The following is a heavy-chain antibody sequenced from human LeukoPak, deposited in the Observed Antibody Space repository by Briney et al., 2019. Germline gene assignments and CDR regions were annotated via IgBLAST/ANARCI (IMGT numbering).Heavy chain of an antibody. Sequence: GASVKVSCKASGGTFSSYAISWVRQAPGRGLEWMGRIIPILGIANYAQKFQGRVTITADKSTSTAYMELSSLRSEDTAVYYCARTYGVANWFDPWGQGTLVTVSS. D-gene: IGHD2-15*01. J-gene: IGHJ5*02. CDR1: GGTFSSYA. V-gene: IGHV1-69*04. CDR2: IIPILGIA. CDR3: ARTYGVANWFDP.